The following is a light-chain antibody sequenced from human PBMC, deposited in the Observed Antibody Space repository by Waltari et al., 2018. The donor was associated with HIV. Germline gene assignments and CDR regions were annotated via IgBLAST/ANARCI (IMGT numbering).Light chain of an antibody. CDR1: QSIDTW. CDR2: KTS. V-gene: IGKV1-5*03. Sequence: DIQMTQSPSTLSTSVGDRITITCRAIQSIDTWLAWYQQKPGKAPKLLVYKTSSLQSGVPSRFSGSGSGTEFTLTISSLQPDDFATYYCQHYNTSSPWTFGQGTRVDI. J-gene: IGKJ1*01. CDR3: QHYNTSSPWT.